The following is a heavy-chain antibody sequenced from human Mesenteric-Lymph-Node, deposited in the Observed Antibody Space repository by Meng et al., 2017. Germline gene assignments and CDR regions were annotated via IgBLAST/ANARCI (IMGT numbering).Heavy chain of an antibody. D-gene: IGHD3-22*01. Sequence: GSLRLSCAVYGGSFSGYYWSWIRQPPGKGLEWIGEIYHSGSTNYNPSLKSRVTISVDTSKNQFSLKLSSVTAADTAVYYCARESRPPPMIVVAAETYAFDIWGQGTMVTVSS. J-gene: IGHJ3*02. CDR1: GGSFSGYY. CDR2: IYHSGST. CDR3: ARESRPPPMIVVAAETYAFDI. V-gene: IGHV4-34*01.